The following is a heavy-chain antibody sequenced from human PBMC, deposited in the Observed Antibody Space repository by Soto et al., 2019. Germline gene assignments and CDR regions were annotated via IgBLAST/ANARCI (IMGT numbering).Heavy chain of an antibody. CDR1: GFTFSSYW. V-gene: IGHV3-74*01. J-gene: IGHJ6*02. Sequence: EVQLVESGGGLVQPGGSLRLSCAASGFTFSSYWMHWVRQAPRKRLVWVSRINSDESATSYADSVKGRFTISRDNAKNTLYLQMNNLRAEDTAVYYCARVGYYYYYGMDVWGQGTTVTVSS. CDR3: ARVGYYYYYGMDV. CDR2: INSDESAT.